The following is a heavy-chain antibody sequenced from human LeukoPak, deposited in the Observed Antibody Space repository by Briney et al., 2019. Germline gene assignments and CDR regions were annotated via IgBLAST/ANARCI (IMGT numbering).Heavy chain of an antibody. Sequence: PGGSLRLSCAASGFTFSSYAMHWVRQAPGKGLEWVAVISYDGSDKYYADSVKGRFTISRDNSKNTLYLQMNSLRAEDTAVYYCAKGHGSGSYYIVFDDWGQGTLVTVSS. CDR2: ISYDGSDK. CDR3: AKGHGSGSYYIVFDD. V-gene: IGHV3-30-3*01. D-gene: IGHD3-10*01. CDR1: GFTFSSYA. J-gene: IGHJ4*02.